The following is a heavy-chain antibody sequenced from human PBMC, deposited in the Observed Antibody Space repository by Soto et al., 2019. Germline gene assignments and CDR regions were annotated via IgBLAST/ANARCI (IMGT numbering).Heavy chain of an antibody. CDR1: GFTFSSYA. J-gene: IGHJ4*02. CDR3: AKDQTADFWSGYPQDDY. CDR2: ISGSGGST. V-gene: IGHV3-23*01. D-gene: IGHD3-3*01. Sequence: EVQLLESGGGLVQPGGSLRLSCAASGFTFSSYAMSWVRQAPGKGLEWVSAISGSGGSTYYADSVKGRFTISRDNSKNTLYLQMNSVCAEDTAVYYCAKDQTADFWSGYPQDDYWGQGTLVTVSS.